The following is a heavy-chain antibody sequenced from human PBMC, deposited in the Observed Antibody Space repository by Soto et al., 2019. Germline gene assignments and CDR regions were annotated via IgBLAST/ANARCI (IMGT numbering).Heavy chain of an antibody. CDR3: ARESHDILTGPPWVWYFDL. CDR1: GGSFXGXX. CDR2: INDRGSI. Sequence: QVQLQQWGAXPLRPLEXXXXXCGVSGGSFXGXXXXXXXXXXXXXLEWIGEINDRGSINYNPSLKSRVSISVDTSKNHYSLNLRSVTAADTAVYYCARESHDILTGPPWVWYFDLWGRGTLVTVSS. J-gene: IGHJ2*01. D-gene: IGHD3-9*01. V-gene: IGHV4-34*01.